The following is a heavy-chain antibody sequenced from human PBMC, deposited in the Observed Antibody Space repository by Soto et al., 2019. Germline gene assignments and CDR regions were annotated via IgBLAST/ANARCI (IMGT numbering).Heavy chain of an antibody. CDR1: GFTFSDYY. J-gene: IGHJ4*02. CDR3: ARSFFQQQLVPFDY. D-gene: IGHD6-13*01. Sequence: QVQLVESGGGLVKPGGSLRLSCAASGFTFSDYYMSWIRQAPGKGLEWVSYISSSSRYINYADSVKGRFTISRDNAKNSLYLQMNSLRAEDTAVYYCARSFFQQQLVPFDYWGQGTLFTVSS. CDR2: ISSSSRYI. V-gene: IGHV3-11*05.